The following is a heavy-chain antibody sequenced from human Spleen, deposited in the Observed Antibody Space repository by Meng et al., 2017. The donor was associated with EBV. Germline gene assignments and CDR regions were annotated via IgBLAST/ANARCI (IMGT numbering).Heavy chain of an antibody. CDR1: IGSLLTASYY. J-gene: IGHJ4*02. CDR2: MYYPGNT. V-gene: IGHV4-30-4*01. Sequence: GPLQASGPGAVKPSHTLSLTCTLSIGSLLTASYYWSWIGQPPGKGLEWIGNMYYPGNTYYTPSLKSRLAISVDTSKNRLSLSLASVTAADTAVYYCATSPYYQDSSGLLHWGQGALVTVSS. D-gene: IGHD3-22*01. CDR3: ATSPYYQDSSGLLH.